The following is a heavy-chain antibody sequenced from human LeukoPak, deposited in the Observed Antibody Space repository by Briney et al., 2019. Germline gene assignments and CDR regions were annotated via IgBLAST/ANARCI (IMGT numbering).Heavy chain of an antibody. CDR2: IYQSGTT. Sequence: SETLSLTCTVSANSVSSGYYWGWIRQPPGKGLEWIGNIYQSGTTYNNPSLKSRVTISIDTSKNQFSLKLSSVTAADTAVYYCARVTYSTNESFDFWGQGTLVTVSS. J-gene: IGHJ4*02. V-gene: IGHV4-38-2*02. CDR1: ANSVSSGYY. CDR3: ARVTYSTNESFDF. D-gene: IGHD4-11*01.